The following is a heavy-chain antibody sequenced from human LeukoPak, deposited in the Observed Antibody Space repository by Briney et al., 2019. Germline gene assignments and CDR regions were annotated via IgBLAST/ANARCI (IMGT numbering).Heavy chain of an antibody. Sequence: KASETLSLTCTVSGGSISSGGYYWSWIRQHPGKGLEWIGYIYYSGSTYYNPSLKSRVTISVDTSKNQFSLKLSSVTAADTAVYYCARGSGYYLVFDYWGQGTLVTVSS. CDR1: GGSISSGGYY. CDR3: ARGSGYYLVFDY. J-gene: IGHJ4*02. V-gene: IGHV4-31*03. CDR2: IYYSGST. D-gene: IGHD3-22*01.